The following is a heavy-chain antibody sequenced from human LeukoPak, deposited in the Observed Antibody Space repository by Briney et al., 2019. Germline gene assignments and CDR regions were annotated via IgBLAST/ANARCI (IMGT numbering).Heavy chain of an antibody. CDR1: GFTFSSYS. V-gene: IGHV3-48*04. CDR3: ARGGGTTPIGY. J-gene: IGHJ4*02. D-gene: IGHD2/OR15-2a*01. Sequence: GGSLRLSCAASGFTFSSYSMNWVRQAPGKGLEWVSYISSSSSTIYYADSVKGRFTISRDNAKNSLYLQMNSLRAEDTAVYYCARGGGTTPIGYWGQGTLVTVPS. CDR2: ISSSSSTI.